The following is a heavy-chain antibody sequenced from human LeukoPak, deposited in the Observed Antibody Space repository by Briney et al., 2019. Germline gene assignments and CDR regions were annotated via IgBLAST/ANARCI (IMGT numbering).Heavy chain of an antibody. D-gene: IGHD6-19*01. CDR2: ITWNSAPI. Sequence: GGSLRLSCAASGFSFDDYAMHWVRQVPGKGLEWVSGITWNSAPIGYADSVKGRFTISRDNSKNSLYLQMNSLTVEDTAVYYCAKNRSGWYYLDYWGQGTLVTVSS. CDR3: AKNRSGWYYLDY. CDR1: GFSFDDYA. J-gene: IGHJ4*02. V-gene: IGHV3-9*01.